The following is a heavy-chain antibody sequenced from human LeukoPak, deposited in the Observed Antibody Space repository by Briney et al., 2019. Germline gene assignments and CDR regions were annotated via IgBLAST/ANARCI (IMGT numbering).Heavy chain of an antibody. CDR1: GLTFSRYS. D-gene: IGHD2-2*01. Sequence: GGSLRLSCAACGLTFSRYSMNWVGQAPGKGLEWISYIRSSGSTIYYADSVKGRFTISRDNANNSLYLQMNSLRDEDTAVYYCARGGAVGPNPYYSDYWGQGTLVTVSS. J-gene: IGHJ4*02. CDR2: IRSSGSTI. CDR3: ARGGAVGPNPYYSDY. V-gene: IGHV3-48*02.